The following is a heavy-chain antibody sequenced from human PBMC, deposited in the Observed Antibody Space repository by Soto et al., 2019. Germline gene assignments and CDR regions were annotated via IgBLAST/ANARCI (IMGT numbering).Heavy chain of an antibody. Sequence: GGSLRRSCSASGFTFSGYGMHWVRQAPCKALEWVAVISYDGSNKYYADSVKGRFTISRDNSKNTLYLQMNSLRAEDTAVYYCAKDRHYYDSSGYKVPDYWGQGTLVTVSS. CDR3: AKDRHYYDSSGYKVPDY. D-gene: IGHD3-22*01. CDR2: ISYDGSNK. V-gene: IGHV3-30*18. CDR1: GFTFSGYG. J-gene: IGHJ4*02.